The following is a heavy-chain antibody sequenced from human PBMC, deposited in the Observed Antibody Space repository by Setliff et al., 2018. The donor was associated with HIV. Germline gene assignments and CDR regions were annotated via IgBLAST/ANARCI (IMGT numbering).Heavy chain of an antibody. CDR1: GYTFTGYY. J-gene: IGHJ4*02. D-gene: IGHD3-22*01. CDR2: INPNRGGT. Sequence: ASVKVSCKASGYTFTGYYMHWVRQAPGQGLEWMGWINPNRGGTNYAQKFQGWVTMTRDTSISTAYMELSRLRSDDTAVYYCARDISTYYYDSSGPFDYWGQGTLVTVSS. CDR3: ARDISTYYYDSSGPFDY. V-gene: IGHV1-2*04.